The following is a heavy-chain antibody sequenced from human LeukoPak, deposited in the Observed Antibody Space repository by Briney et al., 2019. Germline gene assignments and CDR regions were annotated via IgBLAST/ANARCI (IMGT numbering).Heavy chain of an antibody. CDR2: ISYDGSNK. D-gene: IGHD6-13*01. V-gene: IGHV3-30*18. CDR1: GFTFSSYG. J-gene: IGHJ4*02. CDR3: AKDSSSWYNSVYFDY. Sequence: RRSLRLSCAASGFTFSSYGMHWVRQAPGKGLEWVAVISYDGSNKYYADSVKGRFTISRDNSKNTLYLQMNSLRAEDTAVYYCAKDSSSWYNSVYFDYWGQGTLVTVSS.